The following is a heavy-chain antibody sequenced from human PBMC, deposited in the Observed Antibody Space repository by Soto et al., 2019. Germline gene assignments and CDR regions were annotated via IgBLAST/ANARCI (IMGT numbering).Heavy chain of an antibody. CDR3: ARSTNTIGKVDY. D-gene: IGHD2-8*01. V-gene: IGHV4-59*01. J-gene: IGHJ4*02. CDR1: VGSISSDY. CDR2: IYYSGST. Sequence: SEALSLTCTVSVGSISSDYWSWIRQPPGKGLEWSGYIYYSGSTNYNPSLKSRVTISVDTSKNQFSLKLSSVTAADTAVYYCARSTNTIGKVDYWGQGTLVTVSS.